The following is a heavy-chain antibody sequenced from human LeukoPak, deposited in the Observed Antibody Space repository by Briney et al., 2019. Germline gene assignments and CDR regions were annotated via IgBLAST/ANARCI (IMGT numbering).Heavy chain of an antibody. D-gene: IGHD1-1*01. Sequence: GESLKISCKASGYSFSTYWIAWVRQMPGKGLEWMGMFYPGDSDRRYSPSFQGQVTISADKSITTAYLQWSSLRASDTAIYYCARGPRGGNWNEALDYWGQGTLVTVSP. CDR1: GYSFSTYW. V-gene: IGHV5-51*01. CDR2: FYPGDSDR. CDR3: ARGPRGGNWNEALDY. J-gene: IGHJ4*02.